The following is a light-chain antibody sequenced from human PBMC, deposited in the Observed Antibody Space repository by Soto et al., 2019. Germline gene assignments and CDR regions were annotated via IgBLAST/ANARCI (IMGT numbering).Light chain of an antibody. CDR3: LQATQFPLGP. J-gene: IGKJ2*01. V-gene: IGKV2-24*01. Sequence: DIVMTQTPLSSPVTPGQPASISCRSNQSLVHRDGNTYLSWFRQRPGQPPRLLSYKISNRFSGVPDRFSGSGAGTDFTLDISRVEAEAVEVYYCLQATQFPLGPVGQGTKLEI. CDR1: QSLVHRDGNTY. CDR2: KIS.